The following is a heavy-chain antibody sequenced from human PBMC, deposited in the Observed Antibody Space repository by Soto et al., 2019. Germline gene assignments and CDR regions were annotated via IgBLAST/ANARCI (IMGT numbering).Heavy chain of an antibody. J-gene: IGHJ4*02. CDR2: IDWDDDK. CDR3: ARISAVGAPYYFDY. V-gene: IGHV2-70*04. Sequence: ASRPTLVNPTQTLTLTCYFSGLSLSTSGMRVIWIRQPPGMALECLARIDWDDDKFYSSSLETRLTISKDTSKNQVVLTMANMDPVDTATYYCARISAVGAPYYFDYWGQGTLVTVSS. CDR1: GLSLSTSGMR. D-gene: IGHD1-26*01.